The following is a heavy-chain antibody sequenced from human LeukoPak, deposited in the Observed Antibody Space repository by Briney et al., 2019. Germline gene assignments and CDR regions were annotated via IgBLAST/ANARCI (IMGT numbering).Heavy chain of an antibody. CDR3: ARAQTYYYDSSGLYYFDY. CDR1: GFTFSSYG. D-gene: IGHD3-22*01. CDR2: ISYDGSNK. V-gene: IGHV3-30*19. J-gene: IGHJ4*02. Sequence: QPGRSLRLSCAASGFTFSSYGMHWVRQAPGKGLEWVAVISYDGSNKYYADSVKGRFTISRDNSKNTLYLQMNSLRAEDTAVYYCARAQTYYYDSSGLYYFDYWGQGTLVTVSS.